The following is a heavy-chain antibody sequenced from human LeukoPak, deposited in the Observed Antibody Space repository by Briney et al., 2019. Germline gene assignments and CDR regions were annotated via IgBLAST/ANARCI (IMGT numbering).Heavy chain of an antibody. V-gene: IGHV3-23*01. CDR1: GFTFSTYA. CDR3: AKARVPTLVLTEFDW. Sequence: GGSLRLSCAASGFTFSTYAMSWVRQAPGKGLEWVSGISADGGSPYYADSVKGRFTISRDNSKNTLYLQMSSLRAEDTAVYYCAKARVPTLVLTEFDWWGQGTLVTVSS. CDR2: ISADGGSP. J-gene: IGHJ4*02. D-gene: IGHD4/OR15-4a*01.